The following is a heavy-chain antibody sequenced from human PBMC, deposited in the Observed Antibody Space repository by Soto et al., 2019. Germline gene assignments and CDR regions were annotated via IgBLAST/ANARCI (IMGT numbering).Heavy chain of an antibody. D-gene: IGHD1-1*01. CDR1: SGTISSNY. CDR2: VYYRGNT. V-gene: IGHV4-59*01. CDR3: ARKNWLDTTGYVAGHDYHGLDV. Sequence: PSETLSITCTVASGTISSNYWSWIRQPPSKALERRGNVYYRGNTNYNHSFQSRVTISVDTSNRWFALKMNSVTAADTAVYYCARKNWLDTTGYVAGHDYHGLDVWGQGTTVTVS. J-gene: IGHJ6*02.